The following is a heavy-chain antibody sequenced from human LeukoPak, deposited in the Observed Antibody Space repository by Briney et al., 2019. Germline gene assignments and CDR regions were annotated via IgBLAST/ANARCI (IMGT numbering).Heavy chain of an antibody. J-gene: IGHJ4*02. CDR1: GFTFMNYA. CDR2: ISSSSSYI. V-gene: IGHV3-21*04. CDR3: AKGTTADFDY. D-gene: IGHD1/OR15-1a*01. Sequence: GGSLRLSCATSGFTFMNYAMSWVRQAPRKGLEWVSSISSSSSYIYYADSVKGRFTISRDNAKNSLYLQMNSLRAADTAVYYCAKGTTADFDYWGQGTLVTASS.